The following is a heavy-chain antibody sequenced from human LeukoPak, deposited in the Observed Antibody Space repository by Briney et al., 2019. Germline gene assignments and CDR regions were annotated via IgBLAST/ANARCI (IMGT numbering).Heavy chain of an antibody. CDR3: ARDSSYDSSGFDY. Sequence: PGGSLRLSCAASGFTFSSYAMSWVRQAPGKGLEWVSAISGSGGSTYYADSVKGRFTISRGNSKNTLYLQMNSLRAEDTAVYYCARDSSYDSSGFDYWGQGTLVTVSS. V-gene: IGHV3-23*01. D-gene: IGHD3-22*01. CDR2: ISGSGGST. CDR1: GFTFSSYA. J-gene: IGHJ4*02.